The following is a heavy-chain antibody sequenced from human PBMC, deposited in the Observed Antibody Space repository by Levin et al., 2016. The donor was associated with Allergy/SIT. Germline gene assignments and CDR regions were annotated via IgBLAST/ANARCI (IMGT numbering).Heavy chain of an antibody. V-gene: IGHV4-34*01. J-gene: IGHJ6*02. CDR1: GGSISDTDYY. CDR3: ARRKPVVGSISKYYKYAMDV. CDR2: INHTGST. Sequence: GSLRLSCTVSGGSISDTDYYWTWIRQPPGKGLEWIGEINHTGSTNYNASLKSRVTISIDTSKLQFSLRLTSLTAADTAVYYCARRKPVVGSISKYYKYAMDVWGQGTTVAVAS. D-gene: IGHD1-26*01.